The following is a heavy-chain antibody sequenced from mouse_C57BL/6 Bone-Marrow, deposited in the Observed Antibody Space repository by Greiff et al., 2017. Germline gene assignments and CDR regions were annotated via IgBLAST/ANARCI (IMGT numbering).Heavy chain of an antibody. CDR3: AGDYYGSSCFDY. J-gene: IGHJ2*01. CDR1: GYSFTGYF. V-gene: IGHV1-37*01. Sequence: EVKLVESGPELVKPGASVKISCKASGYSFTGYFMNWVKQSHGKSLEWIGRINPYDGDTFYNQKFKGKATLTVDKSSSTAHMELLSLTSEDFAVYYCAGDYYGSSCFDYWGQGTTLTVSS. D-gene: IGHD1-1*01. CDR2: INPYDGDT.